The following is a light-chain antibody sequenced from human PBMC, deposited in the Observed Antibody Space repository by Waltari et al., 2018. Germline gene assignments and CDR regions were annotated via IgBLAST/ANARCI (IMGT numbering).Light chain of an antibody. CDR3: QQFNNWPLT. V-gene: IGKV3-15*01. J-gene: IGKJ4*01. Sequence: EIVMTQSPATLSVSPGERATLSCRASQSLSSNLAWYQQTPGQAPRLLIYGASTRATGIPVRFSGSGSGTEFTLTISSLQSEDFAVYYCQQFNNWPLTFGGGTKVEIK. CDR2: GAS. CDR1: QSLSSN.